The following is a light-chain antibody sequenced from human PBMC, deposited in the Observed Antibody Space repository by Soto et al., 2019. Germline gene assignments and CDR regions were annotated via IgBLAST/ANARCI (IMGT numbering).Light chain of an antibody. J-gene: IGKJ1*01. V-gene: IGKV3-20*01. CDR1: QSVSSSY. Sequence: EIVLTQSPGTLSLSPGERATFSCRASQSVSSSYLAWYQQKPGQAPRLLIYGASSRATGIPDRFSGSASGTDLTLTISRLDPEDFAVYYCQQYGRSPRTFGQGTKVEIK. CDR3: QQYGRSPRT. CDR2: GAS.